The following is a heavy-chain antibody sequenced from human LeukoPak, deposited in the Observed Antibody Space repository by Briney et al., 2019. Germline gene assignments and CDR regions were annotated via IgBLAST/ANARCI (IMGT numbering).Heavy chain of an antibody. D-gene: IGHD6-19*01. CDR2: IYYTGKN. CDR3: VRRDTGWNYFDY. Sequence: SETLSLTCAVSGGSINSHYWGWIRQPPGKGLQWIGDIYYTGKNNYNPSLKSRVTISLDPSKDHLSRNLTSGVAADTAIYYCVRRDTGWNYFDYWGQGILVTVSS. CDR1: GGSINSHY. V-gene: IGHV4-59*08. J-gene: IGHJ4*02.